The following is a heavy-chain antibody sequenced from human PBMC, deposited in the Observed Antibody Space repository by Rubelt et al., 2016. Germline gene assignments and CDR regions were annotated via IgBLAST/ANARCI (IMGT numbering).Heavy chain of an antibody. D-gene: IGHD1-26*01. J-gene: IGHJ6*02. CDR1: GGSFSGYY. CDR2: INHSGST. CDR3: ARVGARVGYYYYGMDV. V-gene: IGHV4-34*01. Sequence: QVQLQQWGAGLLKPSETLSLTCAVYGGSFSGYYWSWIRQPPGKGLEWIGEINHSGSTNYNPSLKSRVTIAVDTSKNQFSLKLSSVTAADTAVYYCARVGARVGYYYYGMDVWGQGTTVTVSS.